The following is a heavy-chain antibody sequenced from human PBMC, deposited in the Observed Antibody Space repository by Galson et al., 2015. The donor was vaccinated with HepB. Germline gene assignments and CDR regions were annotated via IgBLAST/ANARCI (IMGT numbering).Heavy chain of an antibody. CDR1: GYTFTSYG. CDR3: ARASMGITMVQFSRLGRSLDP. J-gene: IGHJ5*02. V-gene: IGHV1-18*01. D-gene: IGHD3-10*01. CDR2: ISPYNGNT. Sequence: SVKVSCKASGYTFTSYGISWVRQAPGQGLEWMGWISPYNGNTNYAQNLQGRVTMTTDTSTSTAYMELRTLRSDDTAVYYCARASMGITMVQFSRLGRSLDPWGQGTLVIVSS.